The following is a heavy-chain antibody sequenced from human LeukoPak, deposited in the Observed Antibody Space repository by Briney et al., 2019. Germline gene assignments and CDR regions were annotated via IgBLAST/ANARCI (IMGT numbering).Heavy chain of an antibody. CDR1: GYTFTGYY. CDR2: INPNSGGT. D-gene: IGHD6-13*01. Sequence: ASVKVSCKASGYTFTGYYMHWVRQAPGQGLEWMGWINPNSGGTNYAQKFQGRVTMTRDTSISTAYMELRRLRSDDTAVYYCARASSPYSSSWYYFDYWGQGTLVTVSS. J-gene: IGHJ4*02. V-gene: IGHV1-2*02. CDR3: ARASSPYSSSWYYFDY.